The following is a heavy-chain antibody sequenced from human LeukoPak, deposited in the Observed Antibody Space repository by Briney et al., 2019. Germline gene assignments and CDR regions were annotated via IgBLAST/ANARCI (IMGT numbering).Heavy chain of an antibody. CDR3: ARGGYDILTGSGYDY. D-gene: IGHD3-9*01. J-gene: IGHJ4*02. CDR1: GFTFSSYS. CDR2: ISSSSRYI. V-gene: IGHV3-21*01. Sequence: PGGSLRLSCAASGFTFSSYSMNWVRQAPGKGLEWVSSISSSSRYIYYVDSVKGRFTISRDNAKNSLYLQMNSLRAEDTAVYYCARGGYDILTGSGYDYWGQGTLVTVSS.